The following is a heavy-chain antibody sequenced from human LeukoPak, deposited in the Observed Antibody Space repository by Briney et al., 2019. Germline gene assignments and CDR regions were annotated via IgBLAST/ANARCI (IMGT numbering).Heavy chain of an antibody. J-gene: IGHJ4*02. Sequence: PGGSLRLSCAASGFTFSSYGMHWVRQAPGKGLEWVAVISYDGSNKYYADSVKGRFTISRDNSKNTLYLQMNSLRAEDTAVYYCARDIPGDYWGQGTLVTVSS. D-gene: IGHD1-1*01. CDR3: ARDIPGDY. CDR2: ISYDGSNK. CDR1: GFTFSSYG. V-gene: IGHV3-30*03.